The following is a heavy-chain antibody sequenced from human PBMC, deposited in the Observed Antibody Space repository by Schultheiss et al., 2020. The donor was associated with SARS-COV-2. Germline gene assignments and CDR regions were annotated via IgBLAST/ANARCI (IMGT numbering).Heavy chain of an antibody. D-gene: IGHD2/OR15-2a*01. CDR2: INDGGGTT. V-gene: IGHV3-23*01. Sequence: GGSLRLSCAASGFTFSSYAMHWVRQAPGKGLEWVSSINDGGGTTDYANSVKGRFTISRDNSKNILFVQMDSLRVEDTAVYYCARGLGTTTSHFDYWGQGTLVTVSS. J-gene: IGHJ4*02. CDR3: ARGLGTTTSHFDY. CDR1: GFTFSSYA.